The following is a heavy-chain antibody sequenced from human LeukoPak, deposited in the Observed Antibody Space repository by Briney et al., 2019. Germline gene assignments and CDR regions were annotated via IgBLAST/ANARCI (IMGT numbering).Heavy chain of an antibody. V-gene: IGHV3-21*01. CDR1: GFTFSSYS. CDR2: ISGSSSYI. Sequence: GGSLRLSCAASGFTFSSYSINWVRQAPGKGLEWVSSISGSSSYIYYADSAKGRFTISRDQAKNSLYLQVNSLRAEDTAVYYCARDLGLGYFDYWGQGSLVTVSS. CDR3: ARDLGLGYFDY. J-gene: IGHJ4*02. D-gene: IGHD7-27*01.